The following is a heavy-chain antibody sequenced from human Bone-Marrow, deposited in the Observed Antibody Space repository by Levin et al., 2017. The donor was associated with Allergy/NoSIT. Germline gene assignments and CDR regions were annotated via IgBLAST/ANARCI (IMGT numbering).Heavy chain of an antibody. V-gene: IGHV4-34*01. CDR2: INHSGST. J-gene: IGHJ5*02. CDR1: GRSFSGYY. D-gene: IGHD1-26*01. Sequence: NTSETLSLTCAVYGRSFSGYYWSWIRQPPGKGLEWIGEINHSGSTNYNPSLKSRVTISVDTSKNQFSLKLSSVTAADTAVYYCARGPARGWFDPWGQGTLVTVSS. CDR3: ARGPARGWFDP.